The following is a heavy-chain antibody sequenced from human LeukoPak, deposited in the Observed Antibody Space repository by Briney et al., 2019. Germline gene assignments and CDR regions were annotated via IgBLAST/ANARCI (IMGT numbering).Heavy chain of an antibody. Sequence: GGSLRLSCAASGFTFSSYAMSWVRQAPGKGLEWVSAISGSGGSTYYADSVKGRFTISRDNPKNTLYLQMNSLRAEDTAVYYCAKDLSLGLVADFDYWGQGTLVTVSS. J-gene: IGHJ4*02. CDR1: GFTFSSYA. D-gene: IGHD2-21*01. CDR2: ISGSGGST. CDR3: AKDLSLGLVADFDY. V-gene: IGHV3-23*01.